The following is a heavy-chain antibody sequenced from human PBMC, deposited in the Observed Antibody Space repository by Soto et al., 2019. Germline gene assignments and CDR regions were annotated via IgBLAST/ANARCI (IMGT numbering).Heavy chain of an antibody. CDR1: GGSISSSSYY. CDR3: ARGAYYYDSSGYYSLSPFDY. J-gene: IGHJ4*02. V-gene: IGHV4-39*01. D-gene: IGHD3-22*01. CDR2: IYYSGST. Sequence: KPSETLSLTCTVSGGSISSSSYYWGWIRQPPGKGLEWIGSIYYSGSTYYNPSLKSRVTISVDTPKNQFSLKLSSVTAADTAVYYCARGAYYYDSSGYYSLSPFDYWGQGTLVTVSS.